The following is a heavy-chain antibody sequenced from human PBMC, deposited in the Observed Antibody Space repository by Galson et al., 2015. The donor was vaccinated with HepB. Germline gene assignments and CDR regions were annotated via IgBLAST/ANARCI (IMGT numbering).Heavy chain of an antibody. CDR1: GYTYTNYA. CDR2: INAGYGDT. V-gene: IGHV1-3*01. Sequence: QSGAEVKKPGASVKVSCKASGYTYTNYAMQWVRQAPGQRLDWMGWINAGYGDTRYSQKFQGRVTFTRDTSATTVYMELSSLRSEDTAVYYCARALTRLGSGSLLGYWGQGTLVTVSS. J-gene: IGHJ4*02. D-gene: IGHD3-10*01. CDR3: ARALTRLGSGSLLGY.